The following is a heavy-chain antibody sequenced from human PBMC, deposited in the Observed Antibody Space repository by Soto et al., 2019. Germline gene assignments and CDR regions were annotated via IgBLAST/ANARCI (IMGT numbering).Heavy chain of an antibody. Sequence: EVQLVESGGDLVQPGRSLRLSCTASGFTFDEYAMHWVRQVPGKGLEWVSVITWNSGGIDYADSVKGRFTISRDNSKNTLYLQMNSLRAENTALYYGVRYIGSYYGAWGRGTMVTVSS. CDR3: VRYIGSYYGA. CDR2: ITWNSGGI. V-gene: IGHV3-9*01. J-gene: IGHJ3*01. CDR1: GFTFDEYA. D-gene: IGHD1-26*01.